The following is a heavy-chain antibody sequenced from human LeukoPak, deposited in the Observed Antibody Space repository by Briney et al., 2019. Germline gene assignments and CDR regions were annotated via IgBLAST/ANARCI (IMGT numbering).Heavy chain of an antibody. V-gene: IGHV1-69*13. Sequence: GASVKVSCKASGCTFSSYVISWVRQAPGQGLEWMGGIIPIFGTANYAQKFQGRVTITSDDSTSTAYMELSSLLSEDTAVYYCATEGDYGDYWFDAWGQRSLATASP. CDR1: GCTFSSYV. J-gene: IGHJ5*02. CDR3: ATEGDYGDYWFDA. D-gene: IGHD4-17*01. CDR2: IIPIFGTA.